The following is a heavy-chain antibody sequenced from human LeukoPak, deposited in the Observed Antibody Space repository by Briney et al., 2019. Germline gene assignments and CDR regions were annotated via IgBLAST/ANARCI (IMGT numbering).Heavy chain of an antibody. V-gene: IGHV1-8*03. J-gene: IGHJ4*02. CDR2: MNPNSGNT. CDR1: GYTFTGYY. D-gene: IGHD3-22*01. Sequence: GASVKVSCKASGYTFTGYYMHWVRQAPGQGLEWMGRMNPNSGNTGYAQKFQGRVTITRNTSISTAYMELSSLRSEDTAVYYCARGLTSLGYFGALGYWGQGTLVTVSS. CDR3: ARGLTSLGYFGALGY.